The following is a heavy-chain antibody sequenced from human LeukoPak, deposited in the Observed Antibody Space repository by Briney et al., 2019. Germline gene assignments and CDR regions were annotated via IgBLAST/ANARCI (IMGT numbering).Heavy chain of an antibody. CDR3: ATQERILTTYYYDSSGYTQFDY. J-gene: IGHJ4*02. V-gene: IGHV3-30*02. D-gene: IGHD3-22*01. CDR1: GFSFAIYG. CDR2: IRYDGSNK. Sequence: PGGSLRLSCAASGFSFAIYGMHWVRQAPGKGLEWVAFIRYDGSNKYHADSVKGRFTISRDNSKNTLYLQMNTLRAEDTAVYYCATQERILTTYYYDSSGYTQFDYWGQGTLVTVSS.